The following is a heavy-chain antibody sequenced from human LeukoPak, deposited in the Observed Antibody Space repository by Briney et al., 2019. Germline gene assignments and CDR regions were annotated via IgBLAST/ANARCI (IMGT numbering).Heavy chain of an antibody. CDR1: GGTFSSCA. J-gene: IGHJ4*02. CDR3: ARSGVGATNHDY. V-gene: IGHV1-69*13. D-gene: IGHD1-26*01. Sequence: ASVKVSCKASGGTFSSCAISWVRQAPGQGLEWMGGIIPIFGTANYAQKFQGRVTITADESTSTAYMELSSLRSEDTAVYYCARSGVGATNHDYWGQGTLVTVSS. CDR2: IIPIFGTA.